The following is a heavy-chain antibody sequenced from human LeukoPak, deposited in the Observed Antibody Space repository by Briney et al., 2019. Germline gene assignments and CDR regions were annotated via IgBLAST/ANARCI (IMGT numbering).Heavy chain of an antibody. CDR3: ARVNRYDGRLWFGDYYYYMDV. V-gene: IGHV1-69*13. CDR1: GGTFSSYA. D-gene: IGHD3-10*01. CDR2: IIPIFGTA. J-gene: IGHJ6*03. Sequence: SVKVSCKASGGTFSSYAISWVRQAPGQGLEWMGGIIPIFGTASYAQKFQGRVTITADESTSTAYMEPSSLRSEDTAVYYCARVNRYDGRLWFGDYYYYMDVWGKGTTVTVSS.